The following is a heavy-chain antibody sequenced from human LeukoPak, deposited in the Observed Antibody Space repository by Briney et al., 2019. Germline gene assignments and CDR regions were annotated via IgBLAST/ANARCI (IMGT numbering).Heavy chain of an antibody. CDR2: IDARSGIV. Sequence: GGSLRLSCAASGFTFTMFGMNWVRQAPGKGLEWVSYIDARSGIVYYADSVQGRFTISRDDAKHSVFLQMNSLRVDDTAVYYCARTYDFGRGPPGDAFDNWGQGTLVTVPS. CDR1: GFTFTMFG. CDR3: ARTYDFGRGPPGDAFDN. D-gene: IGHD3-3*01. J-gene: IGHJ3*02. V-gene: IGHV3-48*01.